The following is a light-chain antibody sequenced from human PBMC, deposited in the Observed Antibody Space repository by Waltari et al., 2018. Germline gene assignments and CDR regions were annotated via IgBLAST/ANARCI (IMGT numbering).Light chain of an antibody. CDR3: QVWDSISNHVV. CDR2: DDS. CDR1: SVGSKR. Sequence: SYVLTQPPSVSVAPGQTATITCGGQSVGSKRVHWYQQKPGQAPVLVVYDDSDRTSGVPDRFSGSNSGNTATLTISRVEAGDEADYYCQVWDSISNHVVFGGGTRLTVL. J-gene: IGLJ2*01. V-gene: IGLV3-21*02.